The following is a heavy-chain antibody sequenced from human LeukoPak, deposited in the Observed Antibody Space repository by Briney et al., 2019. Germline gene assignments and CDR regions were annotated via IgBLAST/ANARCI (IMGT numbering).Heavy chain of an antibody. J-gene: IGHJ6*03. Sequence: GGSLRLSCAASGFTFSSYSMNWVRQAPGKGLEWVSSISSSSSYIYYADSVKGRFTISRDNAKNSLYLQMNSLRAEDTAVYYCARDDIGYYYMDVWGKGTTVTVSS. CDR3: ARDDIGYYYMDV. CDR1: GFTFSSYS. CDR2: ISSSSSYI. D-gene: IGHD2-15*01. V-gene: IGHV3-21*01.